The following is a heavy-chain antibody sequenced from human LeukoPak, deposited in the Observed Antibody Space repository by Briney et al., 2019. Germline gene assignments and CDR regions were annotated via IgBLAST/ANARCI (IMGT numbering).Heavy chain of an antibody. CDR2: ICCSGGST. D-gene: IGHD2-2*01. V-gene: IGHV3-23*01. CDR1: VFPFCSYD. Sequence: GGSLRLLCAAWVFPFCSYDVSCLPQSRGRALEGLSAICCSGGSTYYAVSVKARFTISRDNSKNTLYMKMNRVRAGDTAVYYCAKSFRSTSLDYWGQGTLVTVSS. J-gene: IGHJ4*02. CDR3: AKSFRSTSLDY.